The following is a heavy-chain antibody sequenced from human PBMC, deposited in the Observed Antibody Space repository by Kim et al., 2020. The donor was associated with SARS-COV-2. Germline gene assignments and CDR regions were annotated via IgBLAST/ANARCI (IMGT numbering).Heavy chain of an antibody. CDR1: GFIFSSYV. Sequence: GGSLRLSCAASGFIFSSYVMSWVRQAPGKGLEWVSTISGSGASTYYADSVKGRFTISRDNSKNTLYLQMNSLRAEDTAVYYCAKDNGDYEYVWGSYGLSWGQGTLVTVSS. D-gene: IGHD3-16*01. CDR2: ISGSGAST. V-gene: IGHV3-23*01. J-gene: IGHJ4*02. CDR3: AKDNGDYEYVWGSYGLS.